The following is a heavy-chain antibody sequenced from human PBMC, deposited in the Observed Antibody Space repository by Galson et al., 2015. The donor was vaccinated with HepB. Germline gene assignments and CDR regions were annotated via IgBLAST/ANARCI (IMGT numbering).Heavy chain of an antibody. D-gene: IGHD4-17*01. CDR3: ARDSNSRGKNDYGDPGVY. Sequence: SLRLSCAASGFTFSSYSMNWVRQAPGKGLEWVASIKQDGSEKYYADTVKGRFTISRDNGKKSLYLQMNSLRAKDTAIDDCARDSNSRGKNDYGDPGVYWGQGTLVTVSS. CDR2: IKQDGSEK. CDR1: GFTFSSYS. J-gene: IGHJ4*02. V-gene: IGHV3-7*01.